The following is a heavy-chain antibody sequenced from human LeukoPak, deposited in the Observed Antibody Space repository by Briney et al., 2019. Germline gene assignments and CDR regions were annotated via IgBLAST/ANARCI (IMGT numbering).Heavy chain of an antibody. Sequence: PGGSLRLSCAASGFTFSSYGMHWVRQAPGKGLEWVAVISYDGSNKYYADSVKGRFTISRDNSKNTLYLQVNSLRAEDTAVYYCANGNYDSTFQHWGQGTLVTVSS. V-gene: IGHV3-30*18. CDR1: GFTFSSYG. D-gene: IGHD3-22*01. J-gene: IGHJ1*01. CDR3: ANGNYDSTFQH. CDR2: ISYDGSNK.